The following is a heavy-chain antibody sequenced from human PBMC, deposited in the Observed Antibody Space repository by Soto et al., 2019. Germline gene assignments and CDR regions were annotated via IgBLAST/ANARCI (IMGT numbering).Heavy chain of an antibody. Sequence: XGSLRLSFSVAGVSFRSYGMNWVRQAPGKGLEWVSYISSSVSTKYYADLVKGRFTISRDNAKNPLYLQMNSLRAEDTAVYYCARTRYQLPLYYWGKGNLVTVSS. J-gene: IGHJ4*02. CDR2: ISSSVSTK. CDR3: ARTRYQLPLYY. D-gene: IGHD2-2*01. CDR1: GVSFRSYG. V-gene: IGHV3-48*03.